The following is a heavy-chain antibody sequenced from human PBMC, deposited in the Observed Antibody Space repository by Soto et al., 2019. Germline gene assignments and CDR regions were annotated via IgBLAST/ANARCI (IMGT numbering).Heavy chain of an antibody. J-gene: IGHJ3*02. Sequence: GGSLRLSCAASGFTFSSYAMHWVRQAPGKGLEWVAVISYDGSNKYYADSVKGRFTISRDNSKNTLYLQMNSLRAEDTAVYYCARDDYIWGSYRYGAFDIWGQGTMVTVSS. CDR3: ARDDYIWGSYRYGAFDI. D-gene: IGHD3-16*02. CDR2: ISYDGSNK. CDR1: GFTFSSYA. V-gene: IGHV3-30-3*01.